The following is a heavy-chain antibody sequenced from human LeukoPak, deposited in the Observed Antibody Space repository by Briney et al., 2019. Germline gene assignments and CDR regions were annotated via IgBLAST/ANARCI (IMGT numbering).Heavy chain of an antibody. Sequence: SETLSLTCTVSGGSISSYCWSWLRQPPGKGLEWNGYIYYSGSTKYNTSLKSRVTRSVDTSKNQFSLKLSSVTAADTAVYDCARDSGMDGGNLDYWGQGTLVTVSS. V-gene: IGHV4-59*01. CDR2: IYYSGST. D-gene: IGHD4-23*01. CDR3: ARDSGMDGGNLDY. CDR1: GGSISSYC. J-gene: IGHJ4*02.